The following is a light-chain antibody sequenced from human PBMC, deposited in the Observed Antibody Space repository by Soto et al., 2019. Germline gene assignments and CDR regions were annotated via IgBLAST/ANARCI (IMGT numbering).Light chain of an antibody. CDR3: ASFTSSSTWL. J-gene: IGLJ3*02. CDR1: SSDVGGYNY. V-gene: IGLV2-14*01. CDR2: EVT. Sequence: QSALTQPASVSASPGQSITISCTGSSSDVGGYNYVSWYQQHPGKAPKLMIYEVTNRPSGVSSHFSGSKSGNTASLSISGLQSEDEADYYCASFTSSSTWLFGGGTKLTVL.